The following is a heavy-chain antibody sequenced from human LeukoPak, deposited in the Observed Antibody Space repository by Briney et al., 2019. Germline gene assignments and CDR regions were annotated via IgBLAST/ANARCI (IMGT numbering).Heavy chain of an antibody. V-gene: IGHV3-30-3*01. Sequence: GESLRLSCAASGFTFSSYAMHWVRQAPGKGLEWVAVISYDGSNKYYADSVKGRFTISRDNSKNTLFLQMNSLRAEDTAVYYCARDMRELHYFDYWGQGTLVTVSS. D-gene: IGHD1-26*01. J-gene: IGHJ4*02. CDR1: GFTFSSYA. CDR3: ARDMRELHYFDY. CDR2: ISYDGSNK.